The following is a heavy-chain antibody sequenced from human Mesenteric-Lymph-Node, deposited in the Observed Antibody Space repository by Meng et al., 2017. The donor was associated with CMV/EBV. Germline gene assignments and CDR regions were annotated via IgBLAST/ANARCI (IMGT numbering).Heavy chain of an antibody. CDR1: GGTFSSYA. CDR3: ARGPIVVVPAATNFDY. V-gene: IGHV1-69*01. J-gene: IGHJ4*02. CDR2: IIPIFGTA. Sequence: GGTFSSYAISWVRQAPGQGLEWMGGIIPIFGTANYAQKFQGRVTITADESTSTAYMELSSLRSEDTAVYYCARGPIVVVPAATNFDYWGQGTLVTVSS. D-gene: IGHD2-2*01.